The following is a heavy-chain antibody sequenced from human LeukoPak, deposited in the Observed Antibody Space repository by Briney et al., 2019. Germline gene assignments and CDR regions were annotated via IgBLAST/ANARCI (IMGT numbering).Heavy chain of an antibody. J-gene: IGHJ4*02. Sequence: ASVKVSCKASGYTFTSNYIHWVRQAPGQGLEWMGMIYPRDGSTSYAQKFQGRVTVTRDTSTSTVHMELSGLRSEDTAVYYCARDQEGFDYWGQGTLITVSS. CDR3: ARDQEGFDY. CDR1: GYTFTSNY. V-gene: IGHV1-46*01. CDR2: IYPRDGST.